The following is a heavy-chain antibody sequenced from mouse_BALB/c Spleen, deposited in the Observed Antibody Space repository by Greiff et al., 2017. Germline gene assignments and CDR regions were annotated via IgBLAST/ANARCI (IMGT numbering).Heavy chain of an antibody. J-gene: IGHJ3*01. Sequence: QVHVKQSGAELVKPGASVKLSCKASGYTFTSYWMHWVKQRPGQGLEWIGEINPSNGRTNYNEKFKSKATLTVDKSSSTAYMQLSSLTSEDSAVYYCARSTATGFAYWGQGTLVTVSA. CDR3: ARSTATGFAY. V-gene: IGHV1S81*02. D-gene: IGHD1-2*01. CDR2: INPSNGRT. CDR1: GYTFTSYW.